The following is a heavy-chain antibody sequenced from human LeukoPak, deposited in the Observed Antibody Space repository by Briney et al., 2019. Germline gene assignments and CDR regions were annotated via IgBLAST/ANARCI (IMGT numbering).Heavy chain of an antibody. J-gene: IGHJ4*02. Sequence: SETLSLTCTVSGGSISSYYWSWIRQPPGKGLEWIGYIYYSGSTNYNPSLKSRVTISVDTSKNQFSLKLSSVTAADTAVYYCARAPRVAATHSHFDYWGQGTLVTVSS. CDR2: IYYSGST. D-gene: IGHD2-15*01. CDR1: GGSISSYY. V-gene: IGHV4-59*08. CDR3: ARAPRVAATHSHFDY.